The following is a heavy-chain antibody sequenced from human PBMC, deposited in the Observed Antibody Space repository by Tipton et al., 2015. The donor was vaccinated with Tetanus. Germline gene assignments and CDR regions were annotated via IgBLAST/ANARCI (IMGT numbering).Heavy chain of an antibody. V-gene: IGHV3-30*04. CDR2: ISYDGSNK. CDR1: GFTFSSYA. J-gene: IGHJ5*02. Sequence: SLRLSCAASGFTFSSYAMHWVRQAPGKGLEWVAVISYDGSNKYYADSVKGRFTISRDNSKNTLYLQMNSLRAEDTAVYYCARDTPPENWNDHWGQGTLVTVSS. CDR3: ARDTPPENWNDH.